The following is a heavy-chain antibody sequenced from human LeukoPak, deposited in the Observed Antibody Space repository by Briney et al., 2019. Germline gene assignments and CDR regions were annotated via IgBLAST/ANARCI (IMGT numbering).Heavy chain of an antibody. V-gene: IGHV1-18*01. CDR2: ISAYNGNT. J-gene: IGHJ3*02. CDR1: GYTFTSYG. CDR3: ARDQNPGYSYGQQAFDI. D-gene: IGHD5-18*01. Sequence: GASVKVSCKASGYTFTSYGISWVRQAPGQGLEWMGWISAYNGNTNYAQKLQGRVTMTTDTSTSTAYMELRSLRSDDTAVYYCARDQNPGYSYGQQAFDIWGQGTMVTVSS.